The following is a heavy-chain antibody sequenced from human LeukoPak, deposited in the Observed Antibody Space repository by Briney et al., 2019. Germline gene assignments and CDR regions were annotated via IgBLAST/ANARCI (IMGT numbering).Heavy chain of an antibody. V-gene: IGHV3-74*01. D-gene: IGHD1-1*01. J-gene: IGHJ3*02. CDR1: GFTFSRNW. CDR3: VRDNDKYSFDI. Sequence: GGSLRLSCAASGFTFSRNWMHWVRLGSGKGLVWVSRIKYDGSYANYADSVKGRFTISRDNAKDTLYLQMNSLRAEDTAVYFCVRDNDKYSFDIWGQGTMVTVSS. CDR2: IKYDGSYA.